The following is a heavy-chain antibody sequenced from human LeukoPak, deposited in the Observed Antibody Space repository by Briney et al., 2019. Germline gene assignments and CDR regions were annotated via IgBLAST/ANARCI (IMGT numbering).Heavy chain of an antibody. Sequence: GGSLTLSCAPSGFTFSSYAVSWLRQAPGKGLECVSAMSGSGGSTYYADSVKGRFTISRDNSKNTLYLQMNSLRAEDTAVYYCAKAGYYYDSSGSKYYFDYWGQGTLVTVSS. J-gene: IGHJ4*02. CDR2: MSGSGGST. V-gene: IGHV3-23*01. CDR1: GFTFSSYA. D-gene: IGHD3-22*01. CDR3: AKAGYYYDSSGSKYYFDY.